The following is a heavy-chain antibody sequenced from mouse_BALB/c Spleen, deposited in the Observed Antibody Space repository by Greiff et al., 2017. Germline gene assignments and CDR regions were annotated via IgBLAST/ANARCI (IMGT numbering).Heavy chain of an antibody. CDR3: ASSGSSYAMDY. J-gene: IGHJ4*01. CDR2: ISSGGSYT. V-gene: IGHV5-6*01. D-gene: IGHD1-1*01. Sequence: DVHLVESGGDLVKPGGSLKLSCAASGFTFSSYGMSWVRQTPDKRLEWVATISSGGSYTYYPDSVKGRFTISRDNAKNTLYLQMSSLKSEDTAMYYCASSGSSYAMDYWGQGTSVTVSS. CDR1: GFTFSSYG.